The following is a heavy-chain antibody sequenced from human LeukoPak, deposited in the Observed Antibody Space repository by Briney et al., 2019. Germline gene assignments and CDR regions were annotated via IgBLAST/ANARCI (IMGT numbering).Heavy chain of an antibody. D-gene: IGHD3-3*01. CDR1: GFTFRTYS. V-gene: IGHV3-21*01. CDR2: ISSGGTYI. J-gene: IGHJ4*02. CDR3: ARAAAAQILRFLEWSDY. Sequence: GGSLRLSCVVSGFTFRTYSMNWVRQAPGKGLEWVSSISSGGTYIDYADSEKGRFTISRDNAKNTLYLQMNSLRAEDTAVYYCARAAAAQILRFLEWSDYWGQGTLVTVSS.